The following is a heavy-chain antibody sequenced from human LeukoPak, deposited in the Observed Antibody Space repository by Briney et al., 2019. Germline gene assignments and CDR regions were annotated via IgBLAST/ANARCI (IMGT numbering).Heavy chain of an antibody. D-gene: IGHD1-26*01. CDR2: ISASGGST. J-gene: IGHJ4*02. CDR3: AKDQRWESPHYLDS. CDR1: GFTFSSSA. V-gene: IGHV3-23*01. Sequence: GGSLRLSCAASGFTFSSSAMSWVRQVPGKGLEWVSGISASGGSTSYPDSVRGRFTISRDNSKNTLYVQMNSLRDEDTAVYHCAKDQRWESPHYLDSWGQGTLVTVSS.